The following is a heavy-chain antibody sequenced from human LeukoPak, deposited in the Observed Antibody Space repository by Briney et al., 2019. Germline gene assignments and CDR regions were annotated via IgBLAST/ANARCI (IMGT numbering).Heavy chain of an antibody. V-gene: IGHV3-21*01. CDR2: VSSNSAYI. D-gene: IGHD3-16*01. CDR3: AREGGRRRASNFDWFDP. J-gene: IGHJ5*02. CDR1: GFTFSAYT. Sequence: GGSLRLSCAVSGFTFSAYTMNWVRQAPGKGLEWVSAVSSNSAYIYYADSLRGRFTISRDNAKRLLYLQINSLRADDTAVYYCAREGGRRRASNFDWFDPWGQGTLVTVSS.